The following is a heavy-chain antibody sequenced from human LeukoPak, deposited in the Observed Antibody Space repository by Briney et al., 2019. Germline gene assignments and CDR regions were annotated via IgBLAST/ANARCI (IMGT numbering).Heavy chain of an antibody. Sequence: ASVKVSCKASGYTFTGYYMHWVRQAPGQGLEWMGIINPSGGSTSYAQKFQGRVTMTRDTSTSTVYMELSSLRSEDTAVYYCASPGEKDYYFDYWGQGTLVTVSS. CDR2: INPSGGST. V-gene: IGHV1-46*01. D-gene: IGHD3-16*01. CDR3: ASPGEKDYYFDY. CDR1: GYTFTGYY. J-gene: IGHJ4*02.